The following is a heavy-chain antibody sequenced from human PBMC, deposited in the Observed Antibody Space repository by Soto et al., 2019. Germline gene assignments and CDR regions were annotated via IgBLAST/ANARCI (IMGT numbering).Heavy chain of an antibody. V-gene: IGHV3-23*01. J-gene: IGHJ4*02. CDR1: GFTFSSNA. CDR2: ITNTGGDT. CDR3: ARASGESYPGSRVFDS. Sequence: GALRLSCAASGFTFSSNAMSWVRQAPGKGLEWVSVITNTGGDTLYADSVKGRFTISRDNSKNTLYLQMNNLRAEDTAIYYCARASGESYPGSRVFDSWGQGTRVTVSS. D-gene: IGHD3-10*01.